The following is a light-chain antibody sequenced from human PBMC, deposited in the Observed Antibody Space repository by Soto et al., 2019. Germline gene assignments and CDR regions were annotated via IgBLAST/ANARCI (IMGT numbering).Light chain of an antibody. V-gene: IGKV1-5*03. Sequence: DIQMTQSPSTLSASVGDRVTVTCRASQSISSWLAWYQQKAGKAPKLLIYKASALESGVPSRFSRSGSGTEFTLTISSLEPEDFATYYCQHYNTYPWTFGQGTKVEIK. CDR3: QHYNTYPWT. J-gene: IGKJ1*01. CDR1: QSISSW. CDR2: KAS.